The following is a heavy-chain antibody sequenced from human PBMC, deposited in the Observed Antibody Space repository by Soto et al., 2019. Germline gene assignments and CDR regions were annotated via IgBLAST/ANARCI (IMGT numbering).Heavy chain of an antibody. D-gene: IGHD1-26*01. V-gene: IGHV1-2*02. J-gene: IGHJ5*02. CDR2: INPSSGGT. CDR1: GYTFSDYY. CDR3: AREMGVIGAPGYTWFDP. Sequence: ASVKVSCKASGYTFSDYYVHWVREAPGQGLEWMGWINPSSGGTSYTQRFQGRVTMTRDTSINTVYMELSRLTSDDTAVYYCAREMGVIGAPGYTWFDPWGQGALVTVSS.